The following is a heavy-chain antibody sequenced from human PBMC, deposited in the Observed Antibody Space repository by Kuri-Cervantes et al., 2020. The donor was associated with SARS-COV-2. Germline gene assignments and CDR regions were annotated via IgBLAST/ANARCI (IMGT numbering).Heavy chain of an antibody. CDR1: GFTFSSYA. Sequence: ETLSLTCAASGFTFSSYAMSWVRQAPGKGLEWVSAISGSGGSTYYADSVKGRFTISRDNSKNTLYLQMGSLRAEDMAVYYCASGPHYDILTGYYMDVWGKGTTVTVSS. CDR3: ASGPHYDILTGYYMDV. D-gene: IGHD3-9*01. V-gene: IGHV3-23*01. J-gene: IGHJ6*03. CDR2: ISGSGGST.